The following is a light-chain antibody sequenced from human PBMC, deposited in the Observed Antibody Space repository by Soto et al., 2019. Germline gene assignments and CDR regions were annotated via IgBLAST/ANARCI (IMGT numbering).Light chain of an antibody. CDR2: AAS. CDR1: QSVSNTY. J-gene: IGKJ4*01. CDR3: QQYGRFVS. Sequence: EIVLTQSPGTLSVSPGDRVTLSCRASQSVSNTYLAWYQQKAGQAPRLLIFAASTRATGIPDRFSGGGSGTDFSLTISRLEPEDFAVYYCQQYGRFVSFGGGTRVDIK. V-gene: IGKV3-20*01.